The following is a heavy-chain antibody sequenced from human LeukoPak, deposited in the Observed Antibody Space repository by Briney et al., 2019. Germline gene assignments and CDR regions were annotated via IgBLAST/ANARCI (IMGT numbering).Heavy chain of an antibody. Sequence: GWSMRVSCAACGFTLSSYGMHWVRKAPGKGLEWVSAITGGGDTTYYADSVKGRFTISRDNSKNTLYLQMNNLRAEDTAIYYCAKAANYDILTGYYLDYWGQGTLVTVSS. CDR1: GFTLSSYG. D-gene: IGHD3-9*01. CDR2: ITGGGDTT. CDR3: AKAANYDILTGYYLDY. V-gene: IGHV3-23*01. J-gene: IGHJ4*02.